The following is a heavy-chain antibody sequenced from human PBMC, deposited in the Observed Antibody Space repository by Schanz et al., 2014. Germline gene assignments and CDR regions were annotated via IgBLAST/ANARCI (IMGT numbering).Heavy chain of an antibody. CDR3: AREGTIIRGLTGWFDP. J-gene: IGHJ5*02. V-gene: IGHV1-2*02. CDR1: GYTFTAYY. CDR2: IDPNSGGT. D-gene: IGHD3-10*01. Sequence: QVQLVQSGAEVKKPGASVKVSCKASGYTFTAYYFHWVRQAPGQGLEWMGWIDPNSGGTNFAQKFQGRVTVTRDTSISTAYMELGSLRFDDTAVYYCAREGTIIRGLTGWFDPWGQGTLVTVSS.